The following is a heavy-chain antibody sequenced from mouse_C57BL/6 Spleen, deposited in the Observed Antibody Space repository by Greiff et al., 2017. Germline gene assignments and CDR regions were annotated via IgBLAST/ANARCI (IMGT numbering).Heavy chain of an antibody. CDR1: GYSITSGYY. CDR3: ARSNDGYAYYFDY. J-gene: IGHJ2*01. CDR2: ISYDGSN. V-gene: IGHV3-6*01. Sequence: EVKLMESGPGLVKPSQSLSLTCSVTGYSITSGYYWNWIRQFPGNKLEWMGYISYDGSNNYNPSLKNRISITRDTSKNQFFLKLNSVTTEDTATYYCARSNDGYAYYFDYWGQGTTLTVSS. D-gene: IGHD2-3*01.